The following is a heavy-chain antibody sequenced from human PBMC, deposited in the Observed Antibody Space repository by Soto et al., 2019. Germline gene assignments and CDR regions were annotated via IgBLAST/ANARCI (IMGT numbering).Heavy chain of an antibody. CDR3: ARGANFGDNDV. Sequence: GASVTVSCTTSGYTFTSYDINWVRQATGQGLEWMGWMNPNSGNTGYAQKFQGRVTMTRNTSISTAYMELSSLRSEDTAVYYCARGANFGDNDVWGKGTTVTVSS. J-gene: IGHJ6*04. D-gene: IGHD3-10*01. CDR1: GYTFTSYD. CDR2: MNPNSGNT. V-gene: IGHV1-8*01.